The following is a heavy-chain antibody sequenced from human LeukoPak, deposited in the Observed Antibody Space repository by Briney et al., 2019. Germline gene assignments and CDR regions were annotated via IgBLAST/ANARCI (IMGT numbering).Heavy chain of an antibody. CDR3: ARSTLVRGMDV. V-gene: IGHV4-59*01. CDR1: GGSISSYY. J-gene: IGHJ6*02. CDR2: ISYSGST. Sequence: KPSETLSLTCSVSGGSISSYYWSWIRQPPGKGLEWIGYISYSGSTNYNPSLKSRVTISVDTSKNQFSLKLSSVTDADTAVYYCARSTLVRGMDVWGQGTTVTVSS. D-gene: IGHD4-23*01.